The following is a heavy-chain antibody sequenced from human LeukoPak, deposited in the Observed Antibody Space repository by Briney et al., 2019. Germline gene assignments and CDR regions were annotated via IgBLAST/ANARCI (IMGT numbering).Heavy chain of an antibody. CDR3: ARSPAGYCSSTSCYHFDY. J-gene: IGHJ4*02. V-gene: IGHV1-69*13. CDR2: IIPIFGTA. Sequence: SVKVSCKASGGTFSSYAISWVRQAPGQGLEWMGGIIPIFGTANYAQKFQGRVTTTADESTSTAYMELSSLRSEDTAVYYCARSPAGYCSSTSCYHFDYWGQGTLVTVSS. CDR1: GGTFSSYA. D-gene: IGHD2-2*01.